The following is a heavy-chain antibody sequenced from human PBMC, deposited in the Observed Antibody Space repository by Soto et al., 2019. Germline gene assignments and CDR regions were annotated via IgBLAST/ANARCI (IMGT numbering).Heavy chain of an antibody. V-gene: IGHV3-53*01. J-gene: IGHJ3*02. CDR3: ARYCNGSGCYSNYAFDM. CDR2: IYSGGST. CDR1: GFTISSNY. D-gene: IGHD2-15*01. Sequence: PGGSLRLSCAASGFTISSNYMSWVRQAPGKGLEWVSIIYSGGSTYYADSVKGRFTISRDNSKNTLYLQMNSLRNEDTALYYCARYCNGSGCYSNYAFDMWGQGTMVTVSS.